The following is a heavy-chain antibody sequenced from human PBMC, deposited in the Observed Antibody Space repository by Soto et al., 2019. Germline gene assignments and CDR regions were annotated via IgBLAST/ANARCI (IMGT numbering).Heavy chain of an antibody. Sequence: LRLSCAASGFTFSSFGMHWVRQAPGKGLEWVAVISYDGSTKFYTDSVKGRFTIARDNSKNILYLQMNSLTIEDTAVFYCARSTSSTLNYYYGMDAWGQGXTVTVYS. CDR2: ISYDGSTK. D-gene: IGHD6-6*01. J-gene: IGHJ6*02. V-gene: IGHV3-30*03. CDR3: ARSTSSTLNYYYGMDA. CDR1: GFTFSSFG.